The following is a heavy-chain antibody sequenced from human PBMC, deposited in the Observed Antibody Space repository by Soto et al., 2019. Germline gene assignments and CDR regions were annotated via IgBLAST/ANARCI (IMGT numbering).Heavy chain of an antibody. Sequence: SETLSLTCTVSGGSISSYYWSWIRQPPGKGLEWIGYIYYSGSTNYNPSLKSRVTISVDTSKNQFPLKLSSVTAADTAVYYCARSGVVAAKNWFDPWGQGTLVTVSS. V-gene: IGHV4-59*01. D-gene: IGHD2-15*01. CDR1: GGSISSYY. J-gene: IGHJ5*02. CDR2: IYYSGST. CDR3: ARSGVVAAKNWFDP.